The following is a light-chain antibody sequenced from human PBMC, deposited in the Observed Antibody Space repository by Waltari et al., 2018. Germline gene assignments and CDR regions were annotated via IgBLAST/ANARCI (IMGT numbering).Light chain of an antibody. CDR1: QSISKY. CDR2: GAS. V-gene: IGKV1-39*01. Sequence: DIQMTQSPSSLSASVGDRVTITCRASQSISKYLNWYKQKPGKAPKPLIYGASSLQSGAPPRFSGSRSGTEFTLTISSLQPEDFATYSCQQSYTTPYTFGQGTKLEI. CDR3: QQSYTTPYT. J-gene: IGKJ2*01.